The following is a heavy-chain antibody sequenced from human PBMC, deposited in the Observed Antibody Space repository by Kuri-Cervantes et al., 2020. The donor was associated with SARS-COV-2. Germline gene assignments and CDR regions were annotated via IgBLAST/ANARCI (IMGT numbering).Heavy chain of an antibody. V-gene: IGHV6-1*01. D-gene: IGHD1-1*01. CDR2: TYYRSKWYT. Sequence: RTLSLTSAIPGDSVFSTSAAWNWIRPSPSGGIGWLGRTYYRSKWYTDYAVSVKSRITINPDTSKNLFSLQLSSVTAADTAVYYSARRVLERRDNWFDPWGQGTLVTVSS. CDR3: ARRVLERRDNWFDP. CDR1: GDSVFSTSAA. J-gene: IGHJ5*02.